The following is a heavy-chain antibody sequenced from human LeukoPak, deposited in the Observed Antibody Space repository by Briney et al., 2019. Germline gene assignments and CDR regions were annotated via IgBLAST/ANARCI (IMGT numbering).Heavy chain of an antibody. CDR3: ARDAPSGFFPVGTWFDP. CDR2: ISAYNGNT. D-gene: IGHD4-23*01. V-gene: IGHV1-18*01. CDR1: GYTFTSYG. Sequence: GASVKVSCKASGYTFTSYGISWVRQAPGQGLEWMGWISAYNGNTNYAQKLQGRVTMTTDTSTSTAYMELRSLRSDDTAVYYCARDAPSGFFPVGTWFDPWGQGTLVTVSS. J-gene: IGHJ5*02.